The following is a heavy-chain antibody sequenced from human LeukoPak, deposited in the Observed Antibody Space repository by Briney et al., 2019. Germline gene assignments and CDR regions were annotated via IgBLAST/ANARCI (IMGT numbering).Heavy chain of an antibody. D-gene: IGHD2-15*01. CDR3: ARAQEVVVVAATSPYFDY. CDR2: IIPIFGTA. CDR1: GGTFSSYA. V-gene: IGHV1-69*05. Sequence: EASVKVSCKASGGTFSSYAISWVRQAPGQGLEWMGGIIPIFGTANYAQKFQGRVTMTRDTSISTAYMELSRLRSDDTAVYYCARAQEVVVVAATSPYFDYWGQGTLVTVSS. J-gene: IGHJ4*02.